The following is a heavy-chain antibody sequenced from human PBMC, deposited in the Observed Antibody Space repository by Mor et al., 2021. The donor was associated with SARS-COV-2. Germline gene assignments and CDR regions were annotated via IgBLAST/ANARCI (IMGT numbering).Heavy chain of an antibody. Sequence: SLKSRVTISVDTSKNQFSLKLSSVTAADTAVYYCARVRNYYDSDTYYKSQYIQHWGQGTLVTVSS. CDR3: ARVRNYYDSDTYYKSQYIQH. J-gene: IGHJ1*01. V-gene: IGHV4-34*01. D-gene: IGHD3-22*01.